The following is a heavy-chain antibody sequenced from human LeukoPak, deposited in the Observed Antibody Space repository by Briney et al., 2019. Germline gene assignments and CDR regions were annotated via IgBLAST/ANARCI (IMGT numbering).Heavy chain of an antibody. CDR1: GGTFISYA. CDR2: IIPIFGTA. V-gene: IGHV1-69*13. CDR3: ARDFFRRGGAFDY. D-gene: IGHD2/OR15-2a*01. Sequence: SVTVSCKASGGTFISYAISWVRQAPGQWLEWMGGIIPIFGTANYAQKFQGRVTITADESTSTAYMELSSLRSEDTAVYYCARDFFRRGGAFDYWGQGTLVTVSS. J-gene: IGHJ4*02.